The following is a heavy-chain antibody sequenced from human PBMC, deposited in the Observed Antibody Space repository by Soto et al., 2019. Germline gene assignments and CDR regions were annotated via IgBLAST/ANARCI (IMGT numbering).Heavy chain of an antibody. CDR2: ISGSGGST. CDR3: AKDGEGGYYYDSSGYYYIPYFDY. V-gene: IGHV3-23*01. CDR1: GVTVSIYA. Sequence: QTTCSLGLYSSASGVTVSIYAISWTLQDPRKGLEWVSAISGSGGSTYYADSVKGRFAISRDNSKNTLYLQMNSLRAEDTAVYYCAKDGEGGYYYDSSGYYYIPYFDYWGQGTLVTVSS. J-gene: IGHJ4*02. D-gene: IGHD3-22*01.